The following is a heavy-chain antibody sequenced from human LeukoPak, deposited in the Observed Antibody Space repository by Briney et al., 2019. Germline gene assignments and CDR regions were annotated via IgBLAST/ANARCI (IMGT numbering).Heavy chain of an antibody. CDR1: GGSFSGYY. J-gene: IGHJ5*02. V-gene: IGHV4-34*01. CDR2: INHSGST. Sequence: SETLSLTCAVYGGSFSGYYWSWIRQPPGKGLEWIGEINHSGSTNYNPSLKSRVTISVDTSKNQFSLKLSSVTAADTAVYYCARGGGYYYDSSGYYYVGDNWFDPWGQGTLVTVSS. CDR3: ARGGGYYYDSSGYYYVGDNWFDP. D-gene: IGHD3-22*01.